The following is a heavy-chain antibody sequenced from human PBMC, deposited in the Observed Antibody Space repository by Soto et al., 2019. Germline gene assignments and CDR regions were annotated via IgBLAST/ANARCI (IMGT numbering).Heavy chain of an antibody. CDR2: FTAAGRNT. Sequence: PGGSLRLSCAASGFTFSDFAMSWVRKPPGNGLEWVSTFTAAGRNTFYLDSVKGRFTISRDNSKIILSFHVNSLRVDDTAVYYCAKMGGGNLSKLFPVWGHGTLVTVPS. V-gene: IGHV3-23*01. J-gene: IGHJ1*01. CDR3: AKMGGGNLSKLFPV. CDR1: GFTFSDFA. D-gene: IGHD6-6*01.